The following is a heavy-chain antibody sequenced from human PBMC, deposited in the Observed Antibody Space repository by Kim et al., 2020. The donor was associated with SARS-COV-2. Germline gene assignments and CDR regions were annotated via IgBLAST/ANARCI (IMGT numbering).Heavy chain of an antibody. Sequence: SVKVSCKASGGTFSSYAISWVRQAPGQGLEWMGGIIPIFGTANYAQKFQGRVTITADESTSTAYMELSSLRSEDTAVYYCARVRVVVIRIFETGMFDPWGQGTLVTVSS. J-gene: IGHJ5*02. V-gene: IGHV1-69*13. CDR3: ARVRVVVIRIFETGMFDP. D-gene: IGHD3-22*01. CDR1: GGTFSSYA. CDR2: IIPIFGTA.